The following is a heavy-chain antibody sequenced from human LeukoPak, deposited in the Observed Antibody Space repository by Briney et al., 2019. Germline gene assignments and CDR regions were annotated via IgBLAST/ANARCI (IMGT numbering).Heavy chain of an antibody. CDR1: GYSISSGYY. J-gene: IGHJ3*02. CDR2: IYHSGST. V-gene: IGHV4-38-2*02. CDR3: ARAHHCHSGTCHPPGGAFDI. D-gene: IGHD2/OR15-2a*01. Sequence: SETLSLTCTVSGYSISSGYYWGWIRQSPGKGLEWIGSIYHSGSTYYNPSLTSRVTISVDTSENQFSLKVGSVTAADTAVYYCARAHHCHSGTCHPPGGAFDIWGQGTMVTVSS.